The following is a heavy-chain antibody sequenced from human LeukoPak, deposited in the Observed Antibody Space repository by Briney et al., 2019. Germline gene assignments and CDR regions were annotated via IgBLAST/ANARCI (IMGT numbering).Heavy chain of an antibody. V-gene: IGHV3-48*03. CDR3: AKDGLAIFGGWYFDL. J-gene: IGHJ2*01. Sequence: GGSLRLSCAASGLTFSSYEMNWVRQAPGEGLEWVSYISSSGSTIYYADSVKGRFTISRDNSKNTLYLQMNSLRAEDTAVYYCAKDGLAIFGGWYFDLWGRGTLVTVSS. CDR1: GLTFSSYE. D-gene: IGHD3-3*01. CDR2: ISSSGSTI.